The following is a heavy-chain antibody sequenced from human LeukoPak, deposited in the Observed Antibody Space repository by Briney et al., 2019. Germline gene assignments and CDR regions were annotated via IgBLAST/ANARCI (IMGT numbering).Heavy chain of an antibody. CDR2: MYYSGSS. J-gene: IGHJ5*02. CDR3: ARDCSSTSCYGGDWDNWFDP. Sequence: SETLSLTCTVSGGSISSYYWSWVRQPPGKGLEGVGYMYYSGSSNYNPSLKRRGSISVDTCKNQFSLKLSSVTAADTAVYYCARDCSSTSCYGGDWDNWFDPWGQGTLVTVSS. V-gene: IGHV4-59*01. CDR1: GGSISSYY. D-gene: IGHD2-2*01.